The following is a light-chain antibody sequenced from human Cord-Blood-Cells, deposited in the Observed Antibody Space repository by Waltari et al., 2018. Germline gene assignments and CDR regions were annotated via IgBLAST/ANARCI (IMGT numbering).Light chain of an antibody. CDR1: QDISNY. J-gene: IGKJ4*01. Sequence: DIQMTQSPSSLSASVGDRVTITCQASQDISNYLNWYQQKPGKAPKLLIYDASNLETGVPSRFSVSGSGTDFTFTISSLQPEDIATYYCQQYDNLPRTFGGGTKVEIK. CDR3: QQYDNLPRT. V-gene: IGKV1-33*01. CDR2: DAS.